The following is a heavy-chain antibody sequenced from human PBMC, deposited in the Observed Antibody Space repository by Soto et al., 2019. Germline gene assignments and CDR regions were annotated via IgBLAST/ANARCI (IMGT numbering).Heavy chain of an antibody. D-gene: IGHD2-2*01. CDR3: ARDLGCSSTSCYRWFDP. Sequence: SETVSLTCTVSGGSISSGDYYWSWIRQPPGKGLEWIGYIYYSGSTYYNPSLKSRVTISVDTSKNQFSLKLSSVTAADTAVYYCARDLGCSSTSCYRWFDPWGQGTLVTVSS. J-gene: IGHJ5*02. V-gene: IGHV4-30-4*01. CDR1: GGSISSGDYY. CDR2: IYYSGST.